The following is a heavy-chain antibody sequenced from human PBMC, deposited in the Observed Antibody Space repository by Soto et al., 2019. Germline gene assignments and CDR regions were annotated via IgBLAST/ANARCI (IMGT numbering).Heavy chain of an antibody. Sequence: SETLSLTCTVSGGSISSGGYYWSWIRQHPGKGLEWIGYIYYSGSTYYNPSLKSRVTISVDTSKNQFSLKLSSVTAADTAVYYCARGPHDYGGIDYGGQGTLVTVSS. CDR1: GGSISSGGYY. D-gene: IGHD4-17*01. V-gene: IGHV4-31*03. J-gene: IGHJ4*02. CDR3: ARGPHDYGGIDY. CDR2: IYYSGST.